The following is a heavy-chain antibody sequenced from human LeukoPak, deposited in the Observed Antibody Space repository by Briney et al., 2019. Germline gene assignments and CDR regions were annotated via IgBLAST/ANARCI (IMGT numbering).Heavy chain of an antibody. J-gene: IGHJ5*02. V-gene: IGHV4-38-2*01. CDR2: IYHSGST. D-gene: IGHD3-3*01. Sequence: PSETLSLTCAVSGYSISSGYYWGWIRQPPGKGLEWIGSIYHSGSTYYNPSLKSRVTISVDTSKNQVSLKLSSVTAADTAVYYCASINFWSGYPNWFDPWGQGTLVTVSS. CDR1: GYSISSGYY. CDR3: ASINFWSGYPNWFDP.